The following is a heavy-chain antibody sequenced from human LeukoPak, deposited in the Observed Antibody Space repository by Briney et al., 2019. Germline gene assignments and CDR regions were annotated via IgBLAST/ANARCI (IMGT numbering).Heavy chain of an antibody. J-gene: IGHJ4*02. CDR3: AGNYGIAVAGTLDY. Sequence: PGGSLRLSCAASEFTFSDYYMSWIRQAPGKGLEWVSYISSSGSTIYYADSVKGRFTISRDNSKNTVHLQMNSLRAEDTAVYYCAGNYGIAVAGTLDYWGQGTLVTVSS. D-gene: IGHD6-19*01. CDR2: ISSSGSTI. V-gene: IGHV3-11*01. CDR1: EFTFSDYY.